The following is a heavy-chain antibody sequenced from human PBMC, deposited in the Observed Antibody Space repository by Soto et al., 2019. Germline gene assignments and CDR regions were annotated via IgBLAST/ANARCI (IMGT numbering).Heavy chain of an antibody. CDR1: GFTFSSYG. D-gene: IGHD5-18*01. Sequence: GGSLRLSCAASGFTFSSYGMHWVRQAPGKGLEWVAVIWYDGSNKYYADSVKGRFTISRDNSKNTLYLQMNSLRAEDTAVYYCARAVDTAMVTGFMGYWGQGTLVTVSS. V-gene: IGHV3-33*01. CDR3: ARAVDTAMVTGFMGY. CDR2: IWYDGSNK. J-gene: IGHJ4*02.